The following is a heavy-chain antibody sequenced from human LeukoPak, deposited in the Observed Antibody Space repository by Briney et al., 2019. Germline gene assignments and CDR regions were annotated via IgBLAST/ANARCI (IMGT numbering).Heavy chain of an antibody. CDR1: GGSISSYY. CDR3: ARLKLGAYFDL. J-gene: IGHJ2*01. V-gene: IGHV4-59*08. CDR2: VYNSGDT. Sequence: PSETLSLTCTVSGGSISSYYWSWIRQSPGKGLEWVGYVYNSGDTGKNPSLKSRVTILLGTSKNQCSLKLTSVSAADTAVYYCARLKLGAYFDLWGRGTLVTVSS. D-gene: IGHD3-16*01.